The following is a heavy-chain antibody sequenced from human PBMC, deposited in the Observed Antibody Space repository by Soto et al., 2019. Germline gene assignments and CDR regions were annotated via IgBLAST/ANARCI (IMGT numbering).Heavy chain of an antibody. V-gene: IGHV3-15*01. Sequence: EAQLVESGGGLVTPGESLRLSCVASGFTFSHAWMSWVRQAPGKGLEWIGRITSKSAGETTAYAAPVTGRFTVSRDDLKNTLYLQVNRLKTEDTGIYYCYTEHTLFMAHWGQGPLVTVSS. CDR2: ITSKSAGETT. CDR1: GFTFSHAW. J-gene: IGHJ4*02. CDR3: YTEHTLFMAH.